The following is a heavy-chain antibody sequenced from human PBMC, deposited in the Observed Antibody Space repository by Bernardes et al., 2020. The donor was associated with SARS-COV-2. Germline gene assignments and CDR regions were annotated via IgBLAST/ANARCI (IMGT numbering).Heavy chain of an antibody. CDR2: MNPNSGNT. J-gene: IGHJ4*02. Sequence: ASVKVSCKASGYTFTSYDINWVRQATGQGLEWMGWMNPNSGNTGYAQKFQGRVTMTRNTSISTAYMELSSLRSEDTAVYYCARGRSGWYYLAYWGQGTLVTVSS. CDR1: GYTFTSYD. CDR3: ARGRSGWYYLAY. V-gene: IGHV1-8*01. D-gene: IGHD6-19*01.